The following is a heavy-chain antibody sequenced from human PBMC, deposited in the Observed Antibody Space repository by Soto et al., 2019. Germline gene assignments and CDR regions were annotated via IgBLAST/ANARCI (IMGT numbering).Heavy chain of an antibody. CDR3: AKAREVTLVRVPSSY. CDR2: IGGSGDGT. Sequence: GGSLRLSCAASGFTFSDAWMSWVRQAPGKGLQWVSTIGGSGDGTYYADSVKGRFTISRDNSKNTLYLQMNSLRAEDTAVYYCAKAREVTLVRVPSSYWGQGTLVTVSS. V-gene: IGHV3-23*01. D-gene: IGHD3-10*01. CDR1: GFTFSDAW. J-gene: IGHJ4*02.